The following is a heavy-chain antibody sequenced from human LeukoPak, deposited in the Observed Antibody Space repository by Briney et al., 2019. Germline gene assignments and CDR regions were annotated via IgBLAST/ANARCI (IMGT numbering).Heavy chain of an antibody. D-gene: IGHD2-2*02. CDR1: GYTFTSYG. Sequence: GASVKVSCKASGYTFTSYGISWVRQAPGQGLERMGWISAYNGNTNYAQKLQGRVTMTTDTSTSTAYMELRSLRSDDTAVYYCARDKDRDIVVVPAAITFDHWGQGTLVTVSS. V-gene: IGHV1-18*01. CDR2: ISAYNGNT. J-gene: IGHJ5*02. CDR3: ARDKDRDIVVVPAAITFDH.